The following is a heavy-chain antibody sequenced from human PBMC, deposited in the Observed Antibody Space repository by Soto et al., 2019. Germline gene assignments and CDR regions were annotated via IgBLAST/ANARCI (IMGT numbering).Heavy chain of an antibody. V-gene: IGHV1-18*01. CDR3: ARNIMITFGGVIVPALFDY. J-gene: IGHJ4*02. D-gene: IGHD3-16*02. CDR1: GYTFTSYG. CDR2: ISAYNGNT. Sequence: ASVKVSCKASGYTFTSYGISWVRQAPGQGLEWMGWISAYNGNTNYAQRLQGRVTMTTDTSTSTAYMELRSLRSDDTAVYYCARNIMITFGGVIVPALFDYWGQGTLVTVSS.